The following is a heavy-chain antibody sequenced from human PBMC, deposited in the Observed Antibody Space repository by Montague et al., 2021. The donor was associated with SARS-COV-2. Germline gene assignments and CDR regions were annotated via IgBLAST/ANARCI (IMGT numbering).Heavy chain of an antibody. CDR2: IGPAGDT. CDR1: GFTLSNYD. V-gene: IGHV3-13*01. CDR3: ARGWGGSPFYYYFYGMDV. Sequence: SLSLSCAASGFTLSNYDMHWVRQATGKGPEWVSAIGPAGDTYYPGSVKGRFIISREDAKSSLYLQMNDLRAGDTAVYYCARGWGGSPFYYYFYGMDVWGQGTTVTVS. J-gene: IGHJ6*02. D-gene: IGHD3-16*01.